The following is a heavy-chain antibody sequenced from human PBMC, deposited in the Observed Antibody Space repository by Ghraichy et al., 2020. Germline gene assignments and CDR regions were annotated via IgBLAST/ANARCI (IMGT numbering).Heavy chain of an antibody. D-gene: IGHD3-16*01. Sequence: SETLSLTCNVSGGSISRYYWSWIRQPPGKGLEWIGYIYSSGTTSYIPSLSSRLTMSVDTSKNQFSLTLMSVTAADTAVYYCVRGGGLGNRFDPWGQGALVTVSS. V-gene: IGHV4-59*01. CDR1: GGSISRYY. J-gene: IGHJ5*02. CDR3: VRGGGLGNRFDP. CDR2: IYSSGTT.